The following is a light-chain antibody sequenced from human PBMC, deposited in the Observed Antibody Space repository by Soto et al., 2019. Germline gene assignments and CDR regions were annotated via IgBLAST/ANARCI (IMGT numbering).Light chain of an antibody. J-gene: IGKJ5*01. V-gene: IGKV1-5*01. CDR1: QSCSSR. CDR3: QQRRNWQVT. CDR2: DAS. Sequence: DIRMTQSPSSLSACVGDGGTMXCRASQSCSSRFCWYQQKPGKAPKLLIYDASSLERGGPSRFSGSGSGTEFTRTISSLQPEDFAVYYGQQRRNWQVTFGQGTRLEIK.